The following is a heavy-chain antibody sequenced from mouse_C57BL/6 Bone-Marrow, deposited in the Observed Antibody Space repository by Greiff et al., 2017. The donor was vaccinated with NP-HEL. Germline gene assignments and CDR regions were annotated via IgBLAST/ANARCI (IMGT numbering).Heavy chain of an antibody. CDR1: GYTFTGYW. D-gene: IGHD4-1*01. CDR2: ILPGSGST. J-gene: IGHJ3*01. CDR3: ASLTGTTWFAY. V-gene: IGHV1-9*01. Sequence: QVQLQQSGAELMKPGASVKLSCKATGYTFTGYWIEWVKQRPGHGLEWIGEILPGSGSTNYNEKFKGKATFTADTSSNTAYMRLSSLTTEDSAIYYCASLTGTTWFAYWGQGTLVTVSA.